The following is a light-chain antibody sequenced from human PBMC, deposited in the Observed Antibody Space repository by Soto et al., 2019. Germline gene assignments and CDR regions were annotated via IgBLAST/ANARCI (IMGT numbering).Light chain of an antibody. CDR2: GVS. V-gene: IGKV3-15*01. Sequence: EIVMTQSPATLSVSPGERATLSCRASQSVSSKLAWLQQKPGQAPSLLIYGVSTRATGVPVRFSGSGSGTEFTLTINSLQSEDFAVDYCQQYNNWPITFGQGTRLEIK. J-gene: IGKJ5*01. CDR3: QQYNNWPIT. CDR1: QSVSSK.